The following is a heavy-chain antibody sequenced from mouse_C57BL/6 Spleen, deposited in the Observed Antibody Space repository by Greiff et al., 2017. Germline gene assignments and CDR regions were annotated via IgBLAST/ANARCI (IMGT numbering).Heavy chain of an antibody. CDR3: ARERGRSSGYDY. CDR2: IDPSDSET. CDR1: GYTFTSYW. Sequence: QVQLQKPGAELVRPGSSVKLSCKASGYTFTSYWMHWVKQRPIQGLEWIGNIDPSDSETHYNQKFKDKATLTVDKSSSTAYMQLSSLTSEDSAVYYCARERGRSSGYDYWGQGTTLTVSS. D-gene: IGHD3-2*02. V-gene: IGHV1-52*01. J-gene: IGHJ2*01.